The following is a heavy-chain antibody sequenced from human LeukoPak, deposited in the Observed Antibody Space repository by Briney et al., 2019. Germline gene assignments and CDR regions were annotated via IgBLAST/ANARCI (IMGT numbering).Heavy chain of an antibody. V-gene: IGHV1-2*02. J-gene: IGHJ5*02. CDR2: INPNSGGT. CDR3: ARAKDYRGSWFDP. CDR1: GYTFTSYY. D-gene: IGHD4-11*01. Sequence: ASVKVSCKASGYTFTSYYMHWVRQAPGQGLEWMGWINPNSGGTNYAQKFQGRVTMTRDTSISTAYMELSRLRSDDTAVYYCARAKDYRGSWFDPWGQGTLVTVSS.